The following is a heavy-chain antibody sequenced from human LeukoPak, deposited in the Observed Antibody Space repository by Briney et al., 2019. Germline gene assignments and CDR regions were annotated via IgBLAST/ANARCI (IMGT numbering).Heavy chain of an antibody. D-gene: IGHD3-3*01. CDR3: ATTSTWTGYADDAFDI. V-gene: IGHV1-2*02. CDR1: GYTFTDYY. Sequence: ASVKVSCKASGYTFTDYYVHWVRQAPEQGLEWMGWINPKSGVTSFAQRFQARVSLTRDTSISTAYMELSRLRSADTAIYYCATTSTWTGYADDAFDIWGQGTMVIVSS. CDR2: INPKSGVT. J-gene: IGHJ3*02.